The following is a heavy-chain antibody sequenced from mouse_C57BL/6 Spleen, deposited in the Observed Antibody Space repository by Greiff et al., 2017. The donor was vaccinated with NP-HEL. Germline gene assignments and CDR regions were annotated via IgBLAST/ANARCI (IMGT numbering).Heavy chain of an antibody. CDR2: IRNKANGYTT. J-gene: IGHJ2*01. CDR3: ASYYGSSYFDY. Sequence: EVQLQESGGGLVQPGGSLSLSCAASGFTFTDYYMSWVRQPPGKALEWLGFIRNKANGYTTEYSASVKGRFTISRDNSQSILYLQMNALRAEDSATYYCASYYGSSYFDYWGQGTTLTVSS. V-gene: IGHV7-3*01. CDR1: GFTFTDYY. D-gene: IGHD1-1*01.